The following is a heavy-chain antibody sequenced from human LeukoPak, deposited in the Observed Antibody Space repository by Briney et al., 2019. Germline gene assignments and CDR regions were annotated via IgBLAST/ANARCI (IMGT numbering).Heavy chain of an antibody. D-gene: IGHD4-17*01. Sequence: GGSLRLSCAASGFTFSSYGMHWVRQAPGKGLEWVAVISYDGSNKYYADSVKGRSTISRDNSKNTLYLQMNSLRAEDTAVYYCAKSEYFYGVVDYWGQGTLVTVSS. CDR3: AKSEYFYGVVDY. CDR1: GFTFSSYG. CDR2: ISYDGSNK. J-gene: IGHJ4*02. V-gene: IGHV3-30*18.